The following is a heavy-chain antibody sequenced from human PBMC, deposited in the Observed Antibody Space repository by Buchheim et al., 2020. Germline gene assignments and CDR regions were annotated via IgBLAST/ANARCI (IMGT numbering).Heavy chain of an antibody. J-gene: IGHJ2*01. V-gene: IGHV1-3*01. CDR1: GYTFTSYA. CDR3: ARESIGFYGGNGWWYFDL. Sequence: QVQLVQSGAEVKKPGASVKVSCKASGYTFTSYAMHWVRQAPGQRLEWMGWINAGNGNTKYSQKFQGRVTITRDTSASTAYMELSSLRSEDTAVYYCARESIGFYGGNGWWYFDLWGRGTL. D-gene: IGHD4-23*01. CDR2: INAGNGNT.